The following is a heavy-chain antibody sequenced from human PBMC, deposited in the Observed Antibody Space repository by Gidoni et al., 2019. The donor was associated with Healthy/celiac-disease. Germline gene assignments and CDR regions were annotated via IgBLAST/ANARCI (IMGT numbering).Heavy chain of an antibody. CDR2: IWYDGSNK. D-gene: IGHD3-22*01. CDR3: ARALGYYDSSGYSDY. J-gene: IGHJ4*02. Sequence: RQAPGKGLEWVAVIWYDGSNKYYADSVKGRFTISRDNSKNTLYLQMNSRRAEDTAVYYCARALGYYDSSGYSDYWGQGTLVTVSS. V-gene: IGHV3-33*01.